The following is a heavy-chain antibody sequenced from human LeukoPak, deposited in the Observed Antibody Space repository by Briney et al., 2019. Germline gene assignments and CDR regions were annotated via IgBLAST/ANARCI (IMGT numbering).Heavy chain of an antibody. D-gene: IGHD6-19*01. V-gene: IGHV1-18*01. CDR3: ARGPENVRVYGIAVAGTPLLDY. CDR1: GGTFSSYA. J-gene: IGHJ4*02. CDR2: ISAYNGNT. Sequence: ASVKVSCKASGGTFSSYAISWVRQAPGQGLEWMGWISAYNGNTNYAHKLQGRVTMTTDTSTSTAYMELRSLRSDDTAVYYCARGPENVRVYGIAVAGTPLLDYWGQGTLVTVSS.